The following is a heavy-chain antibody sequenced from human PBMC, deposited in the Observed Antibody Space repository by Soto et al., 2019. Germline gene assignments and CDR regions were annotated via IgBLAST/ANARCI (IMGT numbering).Heavy chain of an antibody. D-gene: IGHD2-15*01. CDR2: ISGYNGNT. CDR3: ARDPSVYCSGGSCPSYFDS. J-gene: IGHJ4*01. Sequence: GASVKVSCKASGYTFTSYGITWVRQAPGQGLEWMGWISGYNGNTNYAQKLQGRVTMTTDTSTRTAYMELRSLRSDDTAVYYCARDPSVYCSGGSCPSYFDSWGRGTLVTVSS. V-gene: IGHV1-18*01. CDR1: GYTFTSYG.